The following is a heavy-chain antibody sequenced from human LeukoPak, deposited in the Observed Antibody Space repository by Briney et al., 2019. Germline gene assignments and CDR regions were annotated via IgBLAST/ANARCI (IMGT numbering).Heavy chain of an antibody. CDR2: IYYSGST. J-gene: IGHJ2*01. D-gene: IGHD3-22*01. CDR1: GGSISSYY. Sequence: SETLSLTCTVSGGSISSYYWSLIRQPPGKGLEWIGYIYYSGSTNYNPSLKSRVTISVDTSKNQFSLKLSSVTAADTAVYYCARVPPYYYDSSGYNPEPRYWYFDLWGRGTLVTVSS. V-gene: IGHV4-59*01. CDR3: ARVPPYYYDSSGYNPEPRYWYFDL.